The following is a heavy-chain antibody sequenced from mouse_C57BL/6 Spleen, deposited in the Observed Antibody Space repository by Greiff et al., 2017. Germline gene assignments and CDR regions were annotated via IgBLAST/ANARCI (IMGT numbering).Heavy chain of an antibody. J-gene: IGHJ2*01. V-gene: IGHV5-4*01. CDR3: ARGITTVYYFDY. D-gene: IGHD1-1*01. CDR1: GFTFSSYA. Sequence: DVQLQESGGGLVKPGGSLKLSCAASGFTFSSYAMSWVRQTPEKRLEWVATISDGGSYTYYPDNVKGRFTISRDNAKNNLYLQMSHLKSEDTAMYYCARGITTVYYFDYWGQGTTLTVSS. CDR2: ISDGGSYT.